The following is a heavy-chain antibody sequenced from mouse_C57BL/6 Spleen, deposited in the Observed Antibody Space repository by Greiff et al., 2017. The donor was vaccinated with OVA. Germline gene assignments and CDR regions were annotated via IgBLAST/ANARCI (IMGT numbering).Heavy chain of an antibody. Sequence: VQLQQSGPVLVKPGASVQMSCKASGYTFTDSYMNWVKQSHGKSLEWIGVINPYNGGTSYNQQFKGKATLTVDKSSSTAYMELNSLTSEDSAVYYCARSDYDGSSYEGNWYFDVWGTGITVTVAS. D-gene: IGHD1-1*01. CDR1: GYTFTDSY. J-gene: IGHJ1*03. CDR2: INPYNGGT. V-gene: IGHV1-19*01. CDR3: ARSDYDGSSYEGNWYFDV.